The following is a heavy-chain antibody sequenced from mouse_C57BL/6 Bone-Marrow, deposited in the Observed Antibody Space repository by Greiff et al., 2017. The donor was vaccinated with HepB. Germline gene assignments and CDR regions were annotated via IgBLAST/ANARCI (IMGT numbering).Heavy chain of an antibody. V-gene: IGHV1-82*01. CDR2: IYPGDGDT. D-gene: IGHD2-1*01. J-gene: IGHJ3*01. CDR3: ERRWVIEGGLTY. Sequence: VQLKQSGPELVKPGASVKISCMASGYAFSSSWMNWVKQRPGKGREWIGRIYPGDGDTNYNGKFKGKATLTADKSSSTAYMQLSSLTSEDSAVYFCERRWVIEGGLTYWGQGTRVNV. CDR1: GYAFSSSW.